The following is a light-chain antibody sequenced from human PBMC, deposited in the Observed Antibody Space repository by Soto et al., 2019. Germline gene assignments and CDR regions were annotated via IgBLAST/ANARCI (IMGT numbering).Light chain of an antibody. CDR3: SSYTSSSTYV. Sequence: QSALTQPASGSGSPGQSIAISCTGTSSDVGGYNYVSWYQHHPGKAPKLMIYDVRNRPSGVSNRFSGSKSGNTAYLTISGLQAEDEADYYCSSYTSSSTYVFGTGTKLTVL. CDR1: SSDVGGYNY. CDR2: DVR. J-gene: IGLJ1*01. V-gene: IGLV2-14*03.